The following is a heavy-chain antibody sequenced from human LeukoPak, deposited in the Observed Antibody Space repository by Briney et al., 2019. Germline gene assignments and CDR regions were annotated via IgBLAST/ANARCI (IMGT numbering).Heavy chain of an antibody. D-gene: IGHD3-3*01. V-gene: IGHV3-23*01. Sequence: GGSLRLSCAASGFTFSSYAMSWVRQAPGKGLEWVSAISGSGGSTYYADSVKGRFTISRDNSKNTPYLQMNSLRAEDTAVYYCAKVHKPRQIWSPFGMDVWGQGTTVTVSS. J-gene: IGHJ6*02. CDR1: GFTFSSYA. CDR3: AKVHKPRQIWSPFGMDV. CDR2: ISGSGGST.